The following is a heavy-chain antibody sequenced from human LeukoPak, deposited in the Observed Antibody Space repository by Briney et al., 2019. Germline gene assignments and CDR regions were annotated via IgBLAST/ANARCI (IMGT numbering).Heavy chain of an antibody. V-gene: IGHV1-2*02. J-gene: IGHJ3*02. CDR1: GYTFTDYY. CDR3: AREYYDTSGRKHAFDI. CDR2: IDPHSGGT. D-gene: IGHD3-22*01. Sequence: ASVTVSCKASGYTFTDYYMHWVRQAPGQGLEWMGWIDPHSGGTKYAQKFQGRVTMTRDTSISTAYMELSSLRSDDTAVYYCAREYYDTSGRKHAFDIWGQGTMVTVSS.